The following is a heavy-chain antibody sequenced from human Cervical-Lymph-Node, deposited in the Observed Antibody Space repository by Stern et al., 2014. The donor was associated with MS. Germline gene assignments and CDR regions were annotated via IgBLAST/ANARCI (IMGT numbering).Heavy chain of an antibody. CDR3: ARDRGSNWNDDLYGMDV. D-gene: IGHD1-1*01. CDR1: GFTVSSNY. V-gene: IGHV3-66*02. J-gene: IGHJ6*02. CDR2: MYNDGYT. Sequence: EVQLVESGGGLVQPGGSLRLSCAASGFTVSSNYMTWVRQAPGKGLECVSVMYNDGYTYYADSVKGRFTISRDNSKNTLHLQMNSLRGEDTAVYFCARDRGSNWNDDLYGMDVWGQGTTVTVSS.